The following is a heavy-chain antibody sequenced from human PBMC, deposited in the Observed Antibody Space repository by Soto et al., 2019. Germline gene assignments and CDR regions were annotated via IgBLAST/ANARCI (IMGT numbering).Heavy chain of an antibody. D-gene: IGHD3-22*01. Sequence: GSLRLSCAASGFTFSIYAMSWVRQAPGKGLEWVSAISGSGGSTYYADSVKGRFAISRDNSKNTLYLQMNSLRAEDTAVYYCAKGGDSSGYYGNFDYWGQGTLVTVSS. J-gene: IGHJ4*02. CDR3: AKGGDSSGYYGNFDY. CDR1: GFTFSIYA. V-gene: IGHV3-23*01. CDR2: ISGSGGST.